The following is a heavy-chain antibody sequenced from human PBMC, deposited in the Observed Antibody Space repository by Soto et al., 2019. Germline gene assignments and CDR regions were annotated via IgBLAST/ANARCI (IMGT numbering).Heavy chain of an antibody. V-gene: IGHV3-30*18. D-gene: IGHD6-13*01. Sequence: VQLVESGGGVVQPGRSLRLSCAASGFTFSSYGMHWVRQAPGKGLEWVAVISYDGSNKYYADSVKGRFTISRDNSKNTLYLQMNSLRAEDTAVYYCAKDRIRGSSWYASIDYWGQGTLVTVSS. CDR3: AKDRIRGSSWYASIDY. CDR2: ISYDGSNK. J-gene: IGHJ4*02. CDR1: GFTFSSYG.